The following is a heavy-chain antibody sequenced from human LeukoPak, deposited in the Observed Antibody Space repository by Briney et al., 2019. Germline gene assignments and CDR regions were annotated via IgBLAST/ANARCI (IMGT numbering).Heavy chain of an antibody. CDR2: IYYSGST. J-gene: IGHJ4*02. CDR1: GGSISSYY. V-gene: IGHV4-59*01. CDR3: ARWTWGNFDY. Sequence: SETLSLTCTVAGGSISSYYWSWIRQPRGKGVEWIGYIYYSGSTNYNPSLKSRVTISVDTSKNQFSLKLSSVTAADTAVYYCARWTWGNFDYWGQGTLVTVSS. D-gene: IGHD3-16*01.